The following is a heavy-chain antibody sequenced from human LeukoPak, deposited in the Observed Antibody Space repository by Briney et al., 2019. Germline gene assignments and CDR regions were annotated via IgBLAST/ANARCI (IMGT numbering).Heavy chain of an antibody. CDR1: GFTFNGAW. CDR2: INHSRST. V-gene: IGHV4-34*01. CDR3: ARVPKYFDL. Sequence: GSLRLSCAASGFTFNGAWMNWIRQPPGKGLEWIGQINHSRSTHYNPSLKSRVTISVDTSKNQFSLKLSSVTAADTAVYYCARVPKYFDLWGRGTLVTVSS. J-gene: IGHJ2*01.